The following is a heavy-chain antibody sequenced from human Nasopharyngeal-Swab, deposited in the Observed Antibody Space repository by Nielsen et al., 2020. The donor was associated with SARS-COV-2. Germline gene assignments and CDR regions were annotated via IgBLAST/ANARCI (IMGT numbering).Heavy chain of an antibody. CDR3: ARDRESIFWSGYSFDY. CDR2: MSNDGTNE. D-gene: IGHD3/OR15-3a*01. Sequence: GESLKISCVASGFSFSSYSMHWVRQAPGKGLEWVAVMSNDGTNEYYVASVKGRFSISSDNSKDTVYLQMASLKPEDTAVYYCARDRESIFWSGYSFDYWGQGILVTVSS. J-gene: IGHJ4*02. V-gene: IGHV3-30-3*01. CDR1: GFSFSSYS.